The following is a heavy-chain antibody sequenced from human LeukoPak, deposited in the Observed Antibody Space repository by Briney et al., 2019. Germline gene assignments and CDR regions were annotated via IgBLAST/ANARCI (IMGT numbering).Heavy chain of an antibody. J-gene: IGHJ3*02. Sequence: PGGSLRLSCAASGFTFSSYAMSWVRQAPGKGLEWVSAISGSGGSTYYADSVKGRFTISRDNSKNTLYLQMNSLRAEDTAVYYCAKFQNTVTTPIDAFDIWGQGTMVTVSS. CDR1: GFTFSSYA. V-gene: IGHV3-23*01. D-gene: IGHD4-17*01. CDR3: AKFQNTVTTPIDAFDI. CDR2: ISGSGGST.